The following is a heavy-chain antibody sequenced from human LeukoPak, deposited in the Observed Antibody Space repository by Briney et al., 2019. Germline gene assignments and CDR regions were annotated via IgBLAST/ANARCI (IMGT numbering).Heavy chain of an antibody. CDR3: AKDVQVWAPIAARPEAFDI. V-gene: IGHV3-23*01. D-gene: IGHD6-6*01. CDR2: ISGSGGST. CDR1: GFTFSSYA. Sequence: GGSLRLSCAASGFTFSSYAMSWVRQAPGKGLEWVSAISGSGGSTYYADSVKGRFTISRDNSKNTLYLQMNSLRAEDTAVYYCAKDVQVWAPIAARPEAFDIWGQGTMVTVSS. J-gene: IGHJ3*02.